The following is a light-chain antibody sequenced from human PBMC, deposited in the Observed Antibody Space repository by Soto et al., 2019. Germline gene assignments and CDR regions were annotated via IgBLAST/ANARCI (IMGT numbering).Light chain of an antibody. CDR2: AAS. CDR1: QGISNY. CDR3: QKYNSAPRT. J-gene: IGKJ1*01. Sequence: DIQMTQSPSSLAASVGDRVTITCRASQGISNYLAWYHQKPGKVPKLLIYAASTLQSGVPSRFSGSGSGTDFTLPISSLQPEDVATYYCQKYNSAPRTFGQGNKVEIK. V-gene: IGKV1-27*01.